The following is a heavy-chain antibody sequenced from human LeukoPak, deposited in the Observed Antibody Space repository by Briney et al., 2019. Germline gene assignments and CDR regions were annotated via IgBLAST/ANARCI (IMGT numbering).Heavy chain of an antibody. CDR2: IYHSGST. D-gene: IGHD4-17*01. CDR3: ARLDGDYVGSYYGMDV. V-gene: IGHV4-30-2*01. CDR1: GGSISSGGYS. Sequence: SETLSLTCAVSGGSISSGGYSWSWIRQPPGKGLEWIGYIYHSGSTYYNPSLKSRVTISVDRSKNQFSLKLSSVTAADTAVYYCARLDGDYVGSYYGMDVWGQGTLVTVSS. J-gene: IGHJ6*02.